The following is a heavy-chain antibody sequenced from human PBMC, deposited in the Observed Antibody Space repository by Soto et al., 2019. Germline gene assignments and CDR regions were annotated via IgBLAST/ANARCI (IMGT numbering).Heavy chain of an antibody. CDR1: GGSISSYY. Sequence: SETLSLTCTVSGGSISSYYWSWIRQPPGKGLEWIRSISYSGRTYYHPSLKSRVTMSVDTSKNQFSLNLSSVTVADTAVYYCARHVGDYGEYAYEFWGQGKLVTVSS. D-gene: IGHD3-16*01. CDR2: ISYSGRT. CDR3: ARHVGDYGEYAYEF. J-gene: IGHJ4*02. V-gene: IGHV4-59*08.